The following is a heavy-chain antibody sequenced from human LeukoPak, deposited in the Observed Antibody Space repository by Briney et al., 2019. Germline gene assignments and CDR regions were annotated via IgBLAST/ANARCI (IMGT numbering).Heavy chain of an antibody. D-gene: IGHD3-22*01. V-gene: IGHV3-21*01. Sequence: PGGSLRLSCAASGFTFSSYSMNWVRQAPGKGLEWVSSISSSSSYIYYADSVKGRFTISRDNAKNSLYLQMNSLRAEDTAVYYCARDLGGYYDSSGYPYWGQGTLVTVSS. CDR3: ARDLGGYYDSSGYPY. CDR2: ISSSSSYI. CDR1: GFTFSSYS. J-gene: IGHJ4*02.